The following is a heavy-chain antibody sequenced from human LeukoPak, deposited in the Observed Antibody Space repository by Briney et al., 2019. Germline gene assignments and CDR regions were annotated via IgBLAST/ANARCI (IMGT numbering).Heavy chain of an antibody. V-gene: IGHV3-30*04. CDR1: GFTFSSSA. CDR3: AKRPDDYSYGMDV. CDR2: ILYDGSNQ. Sequence: GGSLRLSCSASGFTFSSSAMHWVRQAPGKGLEWVGGILYDGSNQYYADSVKGRVTISRDNSKNTLYLQMNSLRPEDTAVYYCAKRPDDYSYGMDVWGQGTTVTVSS. J-gene: IGHJ6*02.